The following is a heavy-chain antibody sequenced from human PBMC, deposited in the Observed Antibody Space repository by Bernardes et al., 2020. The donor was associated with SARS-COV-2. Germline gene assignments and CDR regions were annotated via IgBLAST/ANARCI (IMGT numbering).Heavy chain of an antibody. CDR2: IYSSGSS. Sequence: ETLSLTCTVSGASISSSNYYWGWIRQPPGKGLEWIGSIYSSGSSYYNPSLQSRVRVSVDTSKNQFSLRLSFVTAADTAVYYCAGSSCGIDCYIGGLRSWDYGMDVWGQGTTVTVSS. J-gene: IGHJ6*02. D-gene: IGHD2-21*02. V-gene: IGHV4-39*01. CDR1: GASISSSNYY. CDR3: AGSSCGIDCYIGGLRSWDYGMDV.